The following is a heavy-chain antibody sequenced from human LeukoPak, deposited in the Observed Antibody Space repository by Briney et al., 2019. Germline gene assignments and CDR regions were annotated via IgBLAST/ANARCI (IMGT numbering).Heavy chain of an antibody. V-gene: IGHV5-51*01. CDR3: ARHIPSTGPGADYMDL. CDR1: GYDFPTYW. CDR2: IYPDDSDT. J-gene: IGHJ6*04. Sequence: GESLNHSCQASGYDFPTYWFGWVRQLPGKGLEWMGVIYPDDSDTKYNPSFQGQVTISVDKSISTGYLQWSSLKASDTAMYYCARHIPSTGPGADYMDLWGRGTTVIVS. D-gene: IGHD2-21*01.